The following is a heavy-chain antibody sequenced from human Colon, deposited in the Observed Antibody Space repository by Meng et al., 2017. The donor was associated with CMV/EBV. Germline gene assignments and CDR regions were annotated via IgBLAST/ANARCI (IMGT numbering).Heavy chain of an antibody. CDR2: IYWDDDK. J-gene: IGHJ4*02. CDR1: GFSLSTIGMG. D-gene: IGHD3-10*01. V-gene: IGHV2-5*02. CDR3: AHRPYGSGSYFFDY. Sequence: QITLKESCSTLVKPTRTLTLTCTFSGFSLSTIGMGVGWIRQPPGKALEWLGVIYWDDDKRYSPSLKSRLTITKDTSKNQVVLTMTNLDPLDTATYYCAHRPYGSGSYFFDYWGQGTLVTVSS.